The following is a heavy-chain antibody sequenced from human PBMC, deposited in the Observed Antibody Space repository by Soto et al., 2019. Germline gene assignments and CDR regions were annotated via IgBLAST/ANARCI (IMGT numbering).Heavy chain of an antibody. CDR3: VKFRGRAYHYYYMDV. J-gene: IGHJ6*03. D-gene: IGHD3-16*01. V-gene: IGHV3-23*01. Sequence: DVQLLESGGGLVQRGGSLRLSCAASGFTFSTYGMTWVRQAPGKGLEWVSYGGSGGSTYYAYSVKGRFTISRANSKNTLYLQMTSLRSEDTAVYYCVKFRGRAYHYYYMDVWGNGTTVTVYS. CDR1: GFTFSTYG. CDR2: YGGSGGST.